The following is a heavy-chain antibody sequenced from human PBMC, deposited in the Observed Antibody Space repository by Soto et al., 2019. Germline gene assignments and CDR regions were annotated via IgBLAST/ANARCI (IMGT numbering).Heavy chain of an antibody. CDR3: ARGRSSVPDRRGIGYYGLDV. J-gene: IGHJ6*02. CDR2: INDSAIT. V-gene: IGHV4-34*01. D-gene: IGHD3-3*01. CDR1: GGSFSGYY. Sequence: QVQLQQWGAEVLKPSETLSLTWVVNGGSFSGYYWSWIRQPPGKGLEWMGEINDSAITDSNPSLESRVTISVDMSKNQFSLKLTSVTAADTAVYHCARGRSSVPDRRGIGYYGLDVWGQGTTVTVSS.